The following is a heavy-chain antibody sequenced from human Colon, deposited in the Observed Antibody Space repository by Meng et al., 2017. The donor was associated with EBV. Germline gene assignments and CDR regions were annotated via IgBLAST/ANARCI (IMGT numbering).Heavy chain of an antibody. J-gene: IGHJ4*02. CDR3: ARVGAYCGGDCYHPR. CDR2: IYHSGST. D-gene: IGHD2-21*02. V-gene: IGHV4-4*02. Sequence: QVQLQESGPGRVNPSGTLSLTCAVSGGSLSSRNWWSWVRQPPGKGLEWIGEIYHSGSTNYNPSLKSRVTISVDESKNQFSLRLSSVTAADTAVYYCARVGAYCGGDCYHPRWGQGTLVTVSS. CDR1: GGSLSSRNW.